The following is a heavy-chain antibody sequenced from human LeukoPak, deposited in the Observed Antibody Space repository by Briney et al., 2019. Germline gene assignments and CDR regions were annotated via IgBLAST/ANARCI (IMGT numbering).Heavy chain of an antibody. CDR2: IYYSGST. D-gene: IGHD1-1*01. J-gene: IGHJ4*02. V-gene: IGHV4-39*07. Sequence: PSETLSLTCTVFGGSISSSSYYWGWIRQPPGKGLEWIGSIYYSGSTYYNPSLKSRVTISVDTSKNQFSLKLSSVTAADTAVYYCARRWNDVGGVSWFDYWGQGTLVTVSS. CDR3: ARRWNDVGGVSWFDY. CDR1: GGSISSSSYY.